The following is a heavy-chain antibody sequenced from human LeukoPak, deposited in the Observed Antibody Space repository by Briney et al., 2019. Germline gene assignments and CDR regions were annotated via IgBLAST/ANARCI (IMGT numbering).Heavy chain of an antibody. Sequence: PSETLSLTCTVSGGSISSYYWSWIRQPPGKGLEWIGYIYYSGSTYYNPSLKSRVTISVDTSKNQFSLKLSSVTAADTAVYYCARDQAGWWFDPWGQGTLVTVSS. CDR1: GGSISSYY. V-gene: IGHV4-30-4*01. D-gene: IGHD1-14*01. CDR2: IYYSGST. J-gene: IGHJ5*02. CDR3: ARDQAGWWFDP.